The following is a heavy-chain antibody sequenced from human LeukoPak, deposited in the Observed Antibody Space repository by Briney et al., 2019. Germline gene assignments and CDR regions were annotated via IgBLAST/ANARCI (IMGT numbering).Heavy chain of an antibody. CDR1: GFTFSGSA. Sequence: EGSLRLSCAASGFTFSGSAIHWVRQASGKGLEWVGRIRSKANSYATAYAASVKGRFTIYRDDSKKTAYMQMNSLKTEDTAVYFCTRYSGLDDSNEPFDYGGQGTLVAVSS. V-gene: IGHV3-73*01. CDR3: TRYSGLDDSNEPFDY. J-gene: IGHJ4*02. CDR2: IRSKANSYAT. D-gene: IGHD5-12*01.